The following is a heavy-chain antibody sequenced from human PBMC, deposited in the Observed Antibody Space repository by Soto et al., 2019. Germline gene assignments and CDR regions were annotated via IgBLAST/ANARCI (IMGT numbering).Heavy chain of an antibody. V-gene: IGHV4-39*01. CDR3: ARHQDCSGGSCYWDY. J-gene: IGHJ4*02. Sequence: SETLSLTCALYGGSFSGYYWGWIRQPTGKVLEWIGSIYYSGITYYNKSLKSRVTISVDTSKNQFSLNLSSVTAADTAVYYCARHQDCSGGSCYWDYWGQGTLVTVSS. D-gene: IGHD2-15*01. CDR2: IYYSGIT. CDR1: GGSFSGYY.